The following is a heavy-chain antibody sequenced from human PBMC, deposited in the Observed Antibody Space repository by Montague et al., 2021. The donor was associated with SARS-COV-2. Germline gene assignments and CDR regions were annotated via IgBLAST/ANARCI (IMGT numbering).Heavy chain of an antibody. V-gene: IGHV2-5*02. CDR1: GFSLSTSGVG. Sequence: PALVKPTQTLTLTCTFSGFSLSTSGVGVAWIRQPPGKALEWLAIISWXXXRRYSPSLESGLTITKYTPKNQVVLTMTDMDPGDTATYYCAYSINPRRSGSCDGSRCYHSDSWGQGDLVTVSS. D-gene: IGHD3-22*01. J-gene: IGHJ4*02. CDR3: AYSINPRRSGSCDGSRCYHSDS. CDR2: ISWXXXR.